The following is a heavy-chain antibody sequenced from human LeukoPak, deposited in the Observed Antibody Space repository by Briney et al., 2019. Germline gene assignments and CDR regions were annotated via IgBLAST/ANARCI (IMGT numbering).Heavy chain of an antibody. CDR1: GGSMSSYY. Sequence: PSETLSLTCTVSGGSMSSYYWSWIRQSAGKGLEWIGRIFSSGSTNYNPSLKSRATMSVDMSTNQFSLTLSSVTAADTALYYCARGGYGNGWYLDYWGQGTLVTVSS. CDR2: IFSSGST. D-gene: IGHD6-19*01. V-gene: IGHV4-4*07. J-gene: IGHJ4*02. CDR3: ARGGYGNGWYLDY.